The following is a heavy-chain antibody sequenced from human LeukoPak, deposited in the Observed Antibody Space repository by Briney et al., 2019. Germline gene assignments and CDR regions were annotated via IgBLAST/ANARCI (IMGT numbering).Heavy chain of an antibody. Sequence: GGSLRLSCAASGFTFNSYWMTWVRQAPGKGLQWVANIKHDGSEKNYVDSVKGRFTISRDNAKKSLYLQMSSLRGEDTAVYYCATQASYDFWSGLYYFDYWGQGTLVGVSS. CDR1: GFTFNSYW. J-gene: IGHJ4*02. CDR2: IKHDGSEK. V-gene: IGHV3-7*01. D-gene: IGHD3-3*01. CDR3: ATQASYDFWSGLYYFDY.